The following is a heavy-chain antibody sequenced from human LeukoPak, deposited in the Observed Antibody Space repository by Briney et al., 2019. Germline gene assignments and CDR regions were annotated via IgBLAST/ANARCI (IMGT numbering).Heavy chain of an antibody. CDR3: AREGRGDVDFDY. D-gene: IGHD3-10*02. J-gene: IGHJ4*02. Sequence: SQTLSLTCAISGDSVSSNSAACNWIRQSPSRGLEGLGRTYYRSKWYNNYAVSVKSRITINPDTSKNQFSLQLNSVTPEDTAVYYCAREGRGDVDFDYWGQGTLVTVSS. V-gene: IGHV6-1*01. CDR1: GDSVSSNSAA. CDR2: TYYRSKWYN.